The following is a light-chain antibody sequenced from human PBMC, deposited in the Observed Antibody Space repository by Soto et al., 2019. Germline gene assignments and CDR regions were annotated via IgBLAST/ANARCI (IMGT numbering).Light chain of an antibody. CDR3: QQYDTYPWT. Sequence: DIQMTQSPTTLSASVGDRVIITCRASQRMSAWLAWYQQKPGKAPKLLIYDASSLENGVPSRFSGSGSGTEFTLTISILQPDDFATYYCQQYDTYPWTFGQGTKVDIK. J-gene: IGKJ1*01. CDR2: DAS. V-gene: IGKV1-5*01. CDR1: QRMSAW.